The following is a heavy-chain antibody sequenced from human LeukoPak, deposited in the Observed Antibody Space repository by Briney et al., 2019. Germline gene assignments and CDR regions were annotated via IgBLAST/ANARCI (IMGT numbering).Heavy chain of an antibody. J-gene: IGHJ4*02. CDR3: AKHHRMAARLVYFDY. D-gene: IGHD6-6*01. CDR2: ISSSSSTI. CDR1: GFTFSSYS. Sequence: PGGSLRLSCAASGFTFSSYSMNWVRQAPGKGLEWVSYISSSSSTIYYADSVKGRFTISRDNSKNTLYLQMNSLRVEDTAVYYCAKHHRMAARLVYFDYWGQGTLVTVSS. V-gene: IGHV3-48*01.